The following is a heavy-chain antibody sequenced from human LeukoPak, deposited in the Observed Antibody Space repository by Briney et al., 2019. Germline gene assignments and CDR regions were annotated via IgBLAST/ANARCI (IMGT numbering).Heavy chain of an antibody. CDR2: TSSDGTIK. D-gene: IGHD1-14*01. V-gene: IGHV3-30*04. Sequence: GRSLRLSCAASGFNFISYDFRWVRQAPGKGLEWVAATSSDGTIKIYTDSVKGRFTISRDNSRNTLYLGMNSLRVDDTAVYFCARDLRSGSPDYFDSLGRGTLVTVSS. J-gene: IGHJ4*02. CDR3: ARDLRSGSPDYFDS. CDR1: GFNFISYD.